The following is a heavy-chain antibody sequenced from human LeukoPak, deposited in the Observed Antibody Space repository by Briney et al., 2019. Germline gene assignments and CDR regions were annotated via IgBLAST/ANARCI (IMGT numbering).Heavy chain of an antibody. V-gene: IGHV1-69*13. CDR1: GGTFSSYA. CDR2: IIPIFGTA. D-gene: IGHD3-16*01. CDR3: ARDRSVGVGTSYAWDAFDI. Sequence: ASVKVSCKASGGTFSSYAISWVRQAPGQGLEWMGGIIPIFGTANYAQKFQGRVTITADESTSTAYMELSSLRSEDTAVYYCARDRSVGVGTSYAWDAFDIWGQGTMVTVSS. J-gene: IGHJ3*02.